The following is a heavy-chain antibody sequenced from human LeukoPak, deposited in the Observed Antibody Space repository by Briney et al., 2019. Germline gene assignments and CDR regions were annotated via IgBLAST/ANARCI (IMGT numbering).Heavy chain of an antibody. CDR1: GDSVSSNSAA. Sequence: SQTLSLTCAISGDSVSSNSAAWHWIRQSPSRGLEWLGRTYYRSKWYNDYAVPVKSRITINPDTSKNQFFLQLNSVTPEDTAVYYGARGNYGFGHWGQGTQVTVSS. J-gene: IGHJ4*02. CDR3: ARGNYGFGH. D-gene: IGHD3-10*01. CDR2: TYYRSKWYN. V-gene: IGHV6-1*01.